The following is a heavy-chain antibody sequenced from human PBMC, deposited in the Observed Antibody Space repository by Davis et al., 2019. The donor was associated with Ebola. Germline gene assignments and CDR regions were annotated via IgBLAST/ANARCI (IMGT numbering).Heavy chain of an antibody. CDR2: IRSKANSYAT. J-gene: IGHJ4*02. CDR1: GFTFSDSA. V-gene: IGHV3-73*01. CDR3: TSLIEYSSSQRGY. Sequence: GESLKISCAASGFTFSDSAMHWVRQASGKGLEWVGRIRSKANSYATAYAASVKGRFTISRDDSKNTAYLQMNSLKTEDTAVYYCTSLIEYSSSQRGYWGQGTLVTVSS. D-gene: IGHD6-6*01.